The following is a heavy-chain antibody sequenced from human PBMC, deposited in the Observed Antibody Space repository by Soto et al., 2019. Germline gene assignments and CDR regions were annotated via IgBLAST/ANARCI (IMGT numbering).Heavy chain of an antibody. CDR3: VRSMIIVVRLIGLDY. Sequence: ESGGGVVQPGGSLRLSCGASGFTFRSYAMHWVRQTPGKGLEWVAVISCDGSNKHYADSVKGRFSISRDNSKNMLYLQMDSLSTEDTAVYYCVRSMIIVVRLIGLDYWGQGTLVTVSS. CDR1: GFTFRSYA. D-gene: IGHD3-22*01. J-gene: IGHJ4*02. CDR2: ISCDGSNK. V-gene: IGHV3-30-3*01.